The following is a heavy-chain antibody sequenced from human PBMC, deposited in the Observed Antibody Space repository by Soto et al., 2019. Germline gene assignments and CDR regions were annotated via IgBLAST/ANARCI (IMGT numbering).Heavy chain of an antibody. D-gene: IGHD2-15*01. CDR2: INHSGST. Sequence: SETLSLTCAVYGGSFSGYYWSWIRQPPGKGLEWIGEINHSGSTNYNPSLKSRVTISVDTSKNQFSLKLSSVTAADTAVYDCARAGAYRRCLAYWGQGTLVTVSS. V-gene: IGHV4-34*01. J-gene: IGHJ4*02. CDR3: ARAGAYRRCLAY. CDR1: GGSFSGYY.